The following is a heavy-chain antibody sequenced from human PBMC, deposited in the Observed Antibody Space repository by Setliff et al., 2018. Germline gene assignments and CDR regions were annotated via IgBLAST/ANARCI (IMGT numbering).Heavy chain of an antibody. CDR2: INHSGST. J-gene: IGHJ6*03. CDR1: GGTFSDYY. Sequence: PSETLSLTCAAYGGTFSDYYWTWIRQTPGRGLEWIGEINHSGSTNYNPSRVTMSVDTSKNQFSLKLSSVTLADTAVYYCAVRGYSYGPLTYYGPEDYYYMDVWGKGTTVTVSS. V-gene: IGHV4-34*08. CDR3: AVRGYSYGPLTYYGPEDYYYMDV. D-gene: IGHD5-18*01.